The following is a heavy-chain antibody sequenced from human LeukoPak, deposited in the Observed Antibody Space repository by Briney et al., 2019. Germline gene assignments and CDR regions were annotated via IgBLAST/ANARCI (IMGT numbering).Heavy chain of an antibody. V-gene: IGHV3-20*04. CDR1: GFTFDDYG. Sequence: PGGSLRLSCAASGFTFDDYGMSWVRQAPGKGLEWVSGINWNGGSTGYADSVKGRFTISRDNAKNSLYLQMNSLRAEDTALYYCARGGELLWFGEPPYYMDVWGKGTTVTVSS. J-gene: IGHJ6*03. CDR3: ARGGELLWFGEPPYYMDV. CDR2: INWNGGST. D-gene: IGHD3-10*01.